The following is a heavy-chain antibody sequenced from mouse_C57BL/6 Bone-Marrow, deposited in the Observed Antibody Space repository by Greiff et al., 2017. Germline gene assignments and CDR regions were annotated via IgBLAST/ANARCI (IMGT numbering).Heavy chain of an antibody. D-gene: IGHD3-3*01. J-gene: IGHJ3*01. V-gene: IGHV5-17*01. CDR3: ARGDCNCGGAWFAY. Sequence: EVMLVESGGGLVKPGGSLKLSCAASGFTFSDYGMHWVRQAPEKGLEWVAYISSGSSTIYYAVTVKGRFTISRDNAKSTLFLQMTSLRSGDTAMYYCARGDCNCGGAWFAYWGQGTLVTVSA. CDR2: ISSGSSTI. CDR1: GFTFSDYG.